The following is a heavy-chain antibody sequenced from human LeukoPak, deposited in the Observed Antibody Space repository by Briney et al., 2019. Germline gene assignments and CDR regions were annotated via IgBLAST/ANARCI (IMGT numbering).Heavy chain of an antibody. J-gene: IGHJ1*01. D-gene: IGHD3-22*01. V-gene: IGHV1-46*01. CDR2: INPSGGST. CDR1: GYTFTSYY. Sequence: ASVKVSCKASGYTFTSYYMHWVRQAPGQGLEWMGIINPSGGSTSYAQKFQGRVTMTRDTSTSTVYMEPSSLRSEDTAVYYCARGPSTYDSSGYWLQHWSQGTLVTVSS. CDR3: ARGPSTYDSSGYWLQH.